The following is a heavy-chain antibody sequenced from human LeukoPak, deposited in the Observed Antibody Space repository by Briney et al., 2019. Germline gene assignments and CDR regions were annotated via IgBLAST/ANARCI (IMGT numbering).Heavy chain of an antibody. V-gene: IGHV3-9*01. J-gene: IGHJ4*02. D-gene: IGHD5-12*01. CDR1: GFTFYVYA. Sequence: SLTLSCAASGFTFYVYAMHWVRHAPGKGLEWVSGISWNSGSIVYADSVKGRFTISRDNAKNSLYLQMSSLRAEDTAMYYCARAVIVAGYIDYWGQGTLVTVSS. CDR2: ISWNSGSI. CDR3: ARAVIVAGYIDY.